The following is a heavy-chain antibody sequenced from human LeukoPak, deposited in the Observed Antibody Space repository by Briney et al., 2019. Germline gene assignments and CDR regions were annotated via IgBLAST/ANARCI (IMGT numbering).Heavy chain of an antibody. V-gene: IGHV3-21*01. J-gene: IGHJ6*02. CDR3: ARGVYCSSTSCSDYYYYYGMDV. D-gene: IGHD2-2*01. CDR1: GFTFSSYS. CDR2: ISISSSYI. Sequence: NSGGSLRLSCAASGFTFSSYSMNWVRQAPGKGLEWVSSISISSSYIYYADSVKGRFTISRHNAKNSLYLQMNSLRAEDTAVYYCARGVYCSSTSCSDYYYYYGMDVWGQGTTVTVSS.